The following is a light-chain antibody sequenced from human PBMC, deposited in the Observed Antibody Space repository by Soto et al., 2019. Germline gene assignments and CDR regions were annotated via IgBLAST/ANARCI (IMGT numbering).Light chain of an antibody. V-gene: IGKV3-20*01. CDR3: QQFGSSVFA. CDR2: GAS. Sequence: EIVLTQSPGTLSLSPGQRATLSCRASQSVSSSYLAWYLQKPRQAPRLLIYGASSRATGLPDRFSGSGAGTDFTLAISRLEHEDFAMYYWQQFGSSVFAFSPWTKVDIK. J-gene: IGKJ3*01. CDR1: QSVSSSY.